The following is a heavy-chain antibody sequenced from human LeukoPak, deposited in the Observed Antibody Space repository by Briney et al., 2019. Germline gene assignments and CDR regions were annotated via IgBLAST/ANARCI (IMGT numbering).Heavy chain of an antibody. CDR2: VNPNSGDT. V-gene: IGHV1-2*02. CDR3: ARVGVAGIAAANIDY. Sequence: ASVKVSCKASGYTFTGYYLHWVRQAPGQGLEWMGCVNPNSGDTNYAQKFQGRVTMTRDTSISTAHMELSRLRSDGTAVYYCARVGVAGIAAANIDYWGQGTLATVSS. D-gene: IGHD6-13*01. CDR1: GYTFTGYY. J-gene: IGHJ4*02.